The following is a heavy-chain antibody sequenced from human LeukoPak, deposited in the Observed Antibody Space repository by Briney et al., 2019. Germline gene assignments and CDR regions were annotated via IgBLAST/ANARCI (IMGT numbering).Heavy chain of an antibody. J-gene: IGHJ4*02. D-gene: IGHD5-12*01. CDR1: GCSITNY. Sequence: PSASVTLTCKASGCSITNYWSWFRQPPGKGLDWIGYINYSGSTNYNPSLKSRVTTSVDTSKNQLSLKLSSVTAADTAVYYCARRVGTMQPFDYWGQGTLVTVSS. CDR3: ARRVGTMQPFDY. V-gene: IGHV4-59*08. CDR2: INYSGST.